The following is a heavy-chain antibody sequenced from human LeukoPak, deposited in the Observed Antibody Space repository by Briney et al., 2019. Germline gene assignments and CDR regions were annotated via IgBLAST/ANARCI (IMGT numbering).Heavy chain of an antibody. CDR2: ISTSGST. CDR1: GGSISSYY. V-gene: IGHV4-4*07. CDR3: ARFPGIAVAGTGARKPTRRYYFDY. D-gene: IGHD6-19*01. Sequence: SETLSLTCSVSGGSISSYYWSWIRQPAGKGLEWIGRISTSGSTNYNPSLKSRVTMSEDTSKNQFSLKLSSVTAADTAVYYCARFPGIAVAGTGARKPTRRYYFDYWGQGTLVTVSS. J-gene: IGHJ4*02.